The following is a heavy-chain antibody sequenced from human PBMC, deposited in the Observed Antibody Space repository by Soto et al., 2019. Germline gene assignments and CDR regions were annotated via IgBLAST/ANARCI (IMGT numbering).Heavy chain of an antibody. J-gene: IGHJ3*02. CDR3: VRDQNWNDKISAFDI. V-gene: IGHV3-30-3*01. CDR2: ISYDGSNK. D-gene: IGHD1-1*01. CDR1: GFTFSSYA. Sequence: GGSLRLSCAASGFTFSSYAMHWVRQAPGKGLEWVAVISYDGSNKYYADSVKGRFTISRDNSKNTLYLQMNSLRAEDTAVYYCVRDQNWNDKISAFDIWGQGTMVTVSS.